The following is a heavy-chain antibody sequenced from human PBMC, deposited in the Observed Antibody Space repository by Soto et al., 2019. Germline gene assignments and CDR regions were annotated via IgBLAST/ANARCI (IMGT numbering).Heavy chain of an antibody. CDR2: VYYNENT. J-gene: IGHJ5*02. D-gene: IGHD3-10*01. V-gene: IGHV4-39*01. CDR3: ARRERYYGSPGWFDP. CDR1: CGSISIFTYY. Sequence: SLTCSVSCGSISIFTYYWGWIRQPPGKGLEWIGTVYYNENTYYNPSLKSRVTITVDTAKNQFSLNLRSVTAADTAMYFCARRERYYGSPGWFDPWGPGTLVTVSS.